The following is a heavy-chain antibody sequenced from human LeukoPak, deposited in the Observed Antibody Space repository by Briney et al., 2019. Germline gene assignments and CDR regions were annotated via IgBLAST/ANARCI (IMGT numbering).Heavy chain of an antibody. D-gene: IGHD3-16*02. V-gene: IGHV3-48*03. CDR3: ARDLNDYVWGSYRYTLYYGMDV. CDR1: GFTFSSYE. Sequence: SGGSLRLSCAASGFTFSSYEMNWVRQAPGKGLEWASYISSSGSTIYYADSVKGRFTISRDNAKNSLYLQMNSLRAEDTAVYYCARDLNDYVWGSYRYTLYYGMDVWGKGTTVTVSS. J-gene: IGHJ6*04. CDR2: ISSSGSTI.